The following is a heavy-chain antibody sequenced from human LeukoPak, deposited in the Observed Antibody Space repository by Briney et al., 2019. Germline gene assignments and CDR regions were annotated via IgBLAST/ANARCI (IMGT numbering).Heavy chain of an antibody. CDR3: ATYSGYDYVYGDLRGDNYFDH. D-gene: IGHD5-12*01. Sequence: ASVKVSCKASGDSFTSYYMHWVRQAPGKGLEWMGGFDPDDAETIYAQKFQGRVTMTEDTSTDTAYMELSSLRSEHTAVYYCATYSGYDYVYGDLRGDNYFDHWGQGTLVTVSS. CDR2: FDPDDAET. CDR1: GDSFTSYY. V-gene: IGHV1-24*01. J-gene: IGHJ4*02.